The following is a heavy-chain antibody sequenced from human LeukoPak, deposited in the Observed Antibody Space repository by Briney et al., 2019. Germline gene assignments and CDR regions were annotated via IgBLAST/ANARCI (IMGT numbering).Heavy chain of an antibody. CDR1: GYSFTSYW. J-gene: IGHJ4*02. V-gene: IGHV5-51*01. CDR3: ASTTGTTGWYYFDY. CDR2: IYPGDSDT. D-gene: IGHD1-1*01. Sequence: GESLQISCKGSGYSFTSYWIGWVRPMPGKGLEWMGIIYPGDSDTRYSPSLQGQVTISADKSISTAYLQWGSLKASDTTMYYCASTTGTTGWYYFDYWGQGTLVTVSS.